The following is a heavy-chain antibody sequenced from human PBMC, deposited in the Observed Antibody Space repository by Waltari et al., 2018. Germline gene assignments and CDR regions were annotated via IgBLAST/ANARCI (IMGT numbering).Heavy chain of an antibody. J-gene: IGHJ5*02. V-gene: IGHV3-21*01. D-gene: IGHD3-16*01. CDR2: VSASSHYI. CDR1: GFIFYSYR. Sequence: SGFIFYSYRMNWVRQAPGKGLEWVSSVSASSHYIYYADSVKGRFTVSRDNAKSSLYLQMDSLRAEDTAVYYCVRESPFEPRGWFDPWGQGTLVTVSS. CDR3: VRESPFEPRGWFDP.